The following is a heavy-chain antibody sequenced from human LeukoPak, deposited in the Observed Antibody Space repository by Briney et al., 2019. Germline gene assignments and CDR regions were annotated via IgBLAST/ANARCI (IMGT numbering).Heavy chain of an antibody. CDR3: TREGGSGWAPFDY. D-gene: IGHD6-19*01. CDR2: VTAFTDGT. V-gene: IGHV1-18*01. CDR1: GYTLSDFG. J-gene: IGHJ4*02. Sequence: GASVKVSCKASGYTLSDFGINWVRQAPGQGLEWVGWVTAFTDGTKSAQKFQGRVTMTTDTSTNTAYLELRSLRSDDTAVYFCTREGGSGWAPFDYWGQGTLVTVSS.